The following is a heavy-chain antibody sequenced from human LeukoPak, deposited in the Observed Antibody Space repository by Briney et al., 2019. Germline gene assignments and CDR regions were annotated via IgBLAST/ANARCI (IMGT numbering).Heavy chain of an antibody. CDR2: ISGSGGST. D-gene: IGHD3-10*01. CDR3: AKCLLWFGAPSGFDP. J-gene: IGHJ5*02. V-gene: IGHV3-23*01. Sequence: PGGSLRLSCAASGFTFSSYAMSWVRQAPGKGLEWVSAISGSGGSTYYADSVKGRFTISRDNSKNTLYLQMNSLRAEDTAVYYCAKCLLWFGAPSGFDPWGQGTLVTVSS. CDR1: GFTFSSYA.